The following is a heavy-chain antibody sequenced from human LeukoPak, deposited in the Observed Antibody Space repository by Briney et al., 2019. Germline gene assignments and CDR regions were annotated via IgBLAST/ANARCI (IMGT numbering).Heavy chain of an antibody. V-gene: IGHV3-30-3*01. CDR1: GFTFSSYA. D-gene: IGHD3-3*01. CDR2: ISYDGSNK. CDR3: ARRPLYDFWSGYYFDY. Sequence: PGRSLRLSCAASGFTFSSYAMHWVRQAPGKGLEWVAVISYDGSNKYYADSVKGRFTISRDDSKNTLYLQMNSLRAEDTAVYYCARRPLYDFWSGYYFDYWGQGTLVTVSS. J-gene: IGHJ4*02.